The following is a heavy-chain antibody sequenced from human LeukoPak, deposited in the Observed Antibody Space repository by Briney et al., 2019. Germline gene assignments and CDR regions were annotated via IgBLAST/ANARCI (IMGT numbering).Heavy chain of an antibody. Sequence: GGSLRLSCAASGFTDSSNYMSWLRQAPGKGLEWVSVIYSGCSTYYADSVKGRFTISRDNTKNTLYLQMNSLRAEDTAVYYCARDWGYCSSTSCHVFDYWGQGTLVTVSS. CDR1: GFTDSSNY. CDR3: ARDWGYCSSTSCHVFDY. V-gene: IGHV3-53*01. D-gene: IGHD2-2*01. J-gene: IGHJ4*02. CDR2: IYSGCST.